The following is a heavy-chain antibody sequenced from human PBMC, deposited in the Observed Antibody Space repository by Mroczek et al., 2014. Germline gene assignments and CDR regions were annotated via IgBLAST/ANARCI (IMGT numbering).Heavy chain of an antibody. V-gene: IGHV4-61*02. Sequence: QVQLQESGPGLVKPSQTLSLTCTVSGGSISSGSYYWSWIRQPAGKGLEWIGRIYTSGSTNYNPSLKSRVTISVDTSKNQFSLKLSSVTAADTAVYYCARDEARDYYYYGMDVWGQGTTVTVSS. J-gene: IGHJ6*02. CDR3: ARDEARDYYYYGMDV. CDR2: IYTSGST. CDR1: GGSISSGSYY.